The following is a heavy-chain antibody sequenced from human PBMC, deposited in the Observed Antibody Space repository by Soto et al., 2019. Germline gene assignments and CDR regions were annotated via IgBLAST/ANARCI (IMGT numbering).Heavy chain of an antibody. CDR1: GYSFTSYW. Sequence: PGESLKISCKGSGYSFTSYWIGWVRQMPVKGLEWMGIIYPGDSDTRYSPSFQGQVTISADKSISTAYLQWSSLKASDTAMYYCASGDGSSSWSPLGYYYGMDVWGQGTTVTVSS. CDR2: IYPGDSDT. CDR3: ASGDGSSSWSPLGYYYGMDV. V-gene: IGHV5-51*01. D-gene: IGHD6-13*01. J-gene: IGHJ6*02.